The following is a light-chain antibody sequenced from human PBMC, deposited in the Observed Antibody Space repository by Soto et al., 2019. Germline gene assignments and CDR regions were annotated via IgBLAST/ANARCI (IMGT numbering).Light chain of an antibody. V-gene: IGKV1-17*01. J-gene: IGKJ1*01. CDR3: LQEQAYPWK. Sequence: DIQMTQSPSSLSASVGARVTITCRASQGSRYNLGLYQQRPGKAPERLIYDTFTLASGVPSRFSGSGSGTEFTLTITSLQPEDDANYDCLQEQAYPWKFGQGTKV. CDR1: QGSRYN. CDR2: DTF.